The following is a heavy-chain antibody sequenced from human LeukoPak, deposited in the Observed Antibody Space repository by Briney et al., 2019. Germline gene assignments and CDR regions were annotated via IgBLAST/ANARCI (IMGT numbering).Heavy chain of an antibody. J-gene: IGHJ4*02. Sequence: ASVKVSCKASGYTFTGYYMHWVRQAPGQGLEWMGWINPNSGGTNYAQKFQGRVTMTRDTSISTAYMELSRLRSDDTAVYYCARDRVPSTYYYDSSGYSPQYYFDYWGQGTLVTVSS. D-gene: IGHD3-22*01. CDR3: ARDRVPSTYYYDSSGYSPQYYFDY. CDR1: GYTFTGYY. V-gene: IGHV1-2*02. CDR2: INPNSGGT.